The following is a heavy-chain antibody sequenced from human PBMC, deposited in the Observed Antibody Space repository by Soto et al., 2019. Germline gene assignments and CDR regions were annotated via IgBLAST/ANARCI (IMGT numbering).Heavy chain of an antibody. CDR2: ISSSSSTI. CDR1: GFTFSSYS. CDR3: ARGGIYDILTGYDY. V-gene: IGHV3-48*02. Sequence: GGSLRLSCAASGFTFSSYSMNWVRQAPGKGLEWVSYISSSSSTIYYADSVKGRFTISRDNAKNSLYLQMNSLRDEDTAVYYCARGGIYDILTGYDYWGQGTLVTVSS. D-gene: IGHD3-9*01. J-gene: IGHJ4*02.